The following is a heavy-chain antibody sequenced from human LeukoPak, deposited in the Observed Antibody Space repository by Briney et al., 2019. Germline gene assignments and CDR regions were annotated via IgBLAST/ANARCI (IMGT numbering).Heavy chain of an antibody. D-gene: IGHD2-2*01. CDR3: ARLILGYCSSTSCDLDY. CDR1: GYTFTSYA. V-gene: IGHV1-3*01. CDR2: INAGNGNT. Sequence: ASVKVSCKASGYTFTSYAMHWVRQAPGQRLEWMGWINAGNGNTKYSQKFQGRVTITRDTSASTAYMELSSLRSEDTAVYYCARLILGYCSSTSCDLDYWGQGTLVTVSS. J-gene: IGHJ4*02.